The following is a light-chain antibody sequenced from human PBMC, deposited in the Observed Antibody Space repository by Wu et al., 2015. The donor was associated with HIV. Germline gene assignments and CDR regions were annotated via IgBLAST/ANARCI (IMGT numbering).Light chain of an antibody. V-gene: IGKV1-5*03. CDR2: KAS. CDR3: QQYNSIPGT. CDR1: QSISSW. J-gene: IGKJ1*01. Sequence: DIQMTQSPSTLSASVGDRVTITCRASQSISSWLAWYQQKPGKAPKLLIYKASSLESGVPSRFSGSGSGTEFTLTISSLQPDDFATYYCQQYNSIPGTFGQGTKVEI.